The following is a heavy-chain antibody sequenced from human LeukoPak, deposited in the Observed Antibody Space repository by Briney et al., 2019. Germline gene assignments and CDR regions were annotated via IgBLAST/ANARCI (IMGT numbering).Heavy chain of an antibody. CDR3: TRDYAHGSYDY. Sequence: PGRPLRLSCAASGFSFRRYSMHWVRQAPGKGLEWVAYISDDGGKAIYADSVKGRVTISRDNSDNTLFLEMNGLRDDDTGVYYCTRDYAHGSYDYWGQGTLVTVSS. CDR2: ISDDGGKA. J-gene: IGHJ4*02. D-gene: IGHD3-16*01. CDR1: GFSFRRYS. V-gene: IGHV3-30*04.